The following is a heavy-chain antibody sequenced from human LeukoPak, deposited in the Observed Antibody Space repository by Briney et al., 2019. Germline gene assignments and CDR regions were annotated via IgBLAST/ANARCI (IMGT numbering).Heavy chain of an antibody. Sequence: GGSVNVSCKASGYTFTGYYMHWVRQAPGQGREWMGWINPNSGGTNYAQKFQGRVTMTRDTSISTAYMELSRLGSDDTAVYYCARDPGGFGGEYYFDYWGQGTLVTVSS. J-gene: IGHJ4*02. CDR1: GYTFTGYY. D-gene: IGHD3-10*01. V-gene: IGHV1-2*02. CDR3: ARDPGGFGGEYYFDY. CDR2: INPNSGGT.